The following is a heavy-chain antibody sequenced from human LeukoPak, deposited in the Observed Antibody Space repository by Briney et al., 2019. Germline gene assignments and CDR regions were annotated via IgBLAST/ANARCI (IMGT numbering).Heavy chain of an antibody. CDR2: ISTSSSYT. J-gene: IGHJ4*02. V-gene: IGHV3-21*01. Sequence: GGSLRLSCAASGFTFSSYSMNWVRQAPGKGLEWVSSISTSSSYTHYADSVKGRFTISRDNAKNSLYLQMNSLRAEDTAVYYCARGTLNIPGEHGAFDYWGRGTPVTASS. CDR1: GFTFSSYS. D-gene: IGHD1-14*01. CDR3: ARGTLNIPGEHGAFDY.